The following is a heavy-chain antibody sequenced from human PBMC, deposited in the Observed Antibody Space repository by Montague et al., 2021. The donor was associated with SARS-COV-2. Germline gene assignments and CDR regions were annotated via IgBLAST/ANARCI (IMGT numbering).Heavy chain of an antibody. Sequence: SETLSLTCTVSGYSISSGYYWGWIRQPPGKGLEWIGSIYHSGSTYYNPSLKSRVTISVDTSKNQFSLKLSSVTAADTAVYYCARALIMITFGGVIAHWFDPWGQGTLVTVSS. CDR3: ARALIMITFGGVIAHWFDP. CDR2: IYHSGST. V-gene: IGHV4-38-2*02. CDR1: GYSISSGYY. J-gene: IGHJ5*02. D-gene: IGHD3-16*02.